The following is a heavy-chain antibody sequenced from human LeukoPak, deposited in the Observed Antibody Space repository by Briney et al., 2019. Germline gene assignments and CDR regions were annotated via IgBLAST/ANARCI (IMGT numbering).Heavy chain of an antibody. Sequence: SGPTLVNPPQTLTLTCTFSGFSLSPSGVAVGWIRQPPGKALEWLGLIYWDDDKRYSPSLKSALTITKDTSKNQVVLTMTNMDPVDTATYYCAHRRDGYNSLDYWGQGTLVTVSS. CDR2: IYWDDDK. CDR1: GFSLSPSGVA. J-gene: IGHJ4*02. CDR3: AHRRDGYNSLDY. D-gene: IGHD5-24*01. V-gene: IGHV2-5*02.